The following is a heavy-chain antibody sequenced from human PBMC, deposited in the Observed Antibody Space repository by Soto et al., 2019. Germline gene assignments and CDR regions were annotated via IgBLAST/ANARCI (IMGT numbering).Heavy chain of an antibody. CDR2: IIAIYGKA. Sequence: GASVNVSCKASGYTFTSYGISWVRQAPGQGLEWMGGIIAIYGKANYAQKLQGRVTITADESTSTAYMELSSLRSEDTAVYYCASPHRAAAVSYYYYGMDVWGQGTTVTVSS. J-gene: IGHJ6*02. CDR1: GYTFTSYG. V-gene: IGHV1-69*13. CDR3: ASPHRAAAVSYYYYGMDV. D-gene: IGHD6-25*01.